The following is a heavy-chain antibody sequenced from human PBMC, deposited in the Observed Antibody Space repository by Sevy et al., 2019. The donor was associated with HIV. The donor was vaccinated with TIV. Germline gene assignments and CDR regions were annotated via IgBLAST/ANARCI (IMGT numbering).Heavy chain of an antibody. Sequence: GGSLRLSCAASGFTFSSYSMNWVRQAPGEGLEWVSSISSSSSYIYNAGSVKGRFTISRDNAKNSLYLQMNSLRVEDTAVYYCASGGYSSGYYYLWGQGTLVTVSS. D-gene: IGHD3-22*01. CDR1: GFTFSSYS. CDR2: ISSSSSYI. CDR3: ASGGYSSGYYYL. J-gene: IGHJ4*02. V-gene: IGHV3-21*01.